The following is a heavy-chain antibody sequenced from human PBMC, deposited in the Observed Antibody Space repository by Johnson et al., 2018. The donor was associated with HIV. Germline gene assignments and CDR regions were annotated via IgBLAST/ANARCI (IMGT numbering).Heavy chain of an antibody. CDR1: GFTFSSYG. D-gene: IGHD3-16*01. Sequence: QVQLVESGGGVVQPGRSLRLSCAASGFTFSSYGMHWVRQAPGTGLEWVAFIRYDGTNKYYADSVKGRFTISRDNSKNTLYLQMNSLRAEDTAVYYCAKDDRGLDAFDIWGQGTMVTVSS. CDR2: IRYDGTNK. J-gene: IGHJ3*02. V-gene: IGHV3-30*02. CDR3: AKDDRGLDAFDI.